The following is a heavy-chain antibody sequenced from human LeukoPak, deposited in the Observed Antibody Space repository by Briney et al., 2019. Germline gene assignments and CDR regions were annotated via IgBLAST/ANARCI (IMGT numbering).Heavy chain of an antibody. CDR3: ARDLPYYDSSGPLGAFDI. D-gene: IGHD3-22*01. Sequence: SETLSLTCTVSGDSISSYYWSWIRQPPGKGLEWIGYIYYSGSTNYNPSLKSRVTISVDTSRNQFSLKLSSVTAADTAVYYCARDLPYYDSSGPLGAFDIWGQGTMVTVSS. J-gene: IGHJ3*02. CDR2: IYYSGST. V-gene: IGHV4-59*01. CDR1: GDSISSYY.